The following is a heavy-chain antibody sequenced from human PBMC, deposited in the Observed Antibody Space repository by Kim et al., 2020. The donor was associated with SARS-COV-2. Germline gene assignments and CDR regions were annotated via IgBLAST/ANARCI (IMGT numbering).Heavy chain of an antibody. Sequence: GGSLRLSCAASGFTFSSYAMSWVRQAPGKGLEWVSTISGSGGSTYYADSVKGRFTISRDNSKNTLYLQMNSLRAEDTAVYYCAKVCARYYYDSSQCDYWGQGTLVTVSS. J-gene: IGHJ4*02. CDR1: GFTFSSYA. CDR2: ISGSGGST. CDR3: AKVCARYYYDSSQCDY. V-gene: IGHV3-23*01. D-gene: IGHD3-22*01.